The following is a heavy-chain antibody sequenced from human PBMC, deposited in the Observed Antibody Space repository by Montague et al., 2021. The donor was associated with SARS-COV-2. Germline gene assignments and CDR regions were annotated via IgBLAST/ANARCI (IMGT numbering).Heavy chain of an antibody. CDR1: GFTFSSYA. CDR3: ARGRESYRSDFDY. V-gene: IGHV3-30-3*01. Sequence: SLRLSCAASGFTFSSYAMHWVRQAPGKGLEWVAVISYDGSNKYYADSVKGRFTISRDNSKNTLYLQMNSLRAEDTAVYYRARGRESYRSDFDYWGQGTLVTASS. CDR2: ISYDGSNK. J-gene: IGHJ4*02. D-gene: IGHD3-16*02.